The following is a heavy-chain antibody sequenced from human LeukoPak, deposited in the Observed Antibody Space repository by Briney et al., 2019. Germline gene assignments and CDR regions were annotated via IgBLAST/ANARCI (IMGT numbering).Heavy chain of an antibody. CDR1: GYTFSNYG. V-gene: IGHV1-18*01. D-gene: IGHD3-22*01. CDR2: ISAYNGNT. Sequence: ASVKVSCKASGYTFSNYGISWVRQAPGQGLECMGWISAYNGNTNYAQKLQGRVTMTTDTSTSTGYMELRSLRSDDTAVYYCARDWYYYDSSGYFHWGQGTLVTVSS. J-gene: IGHJ4*02. CDR3: ARDWYYYDSSGYFH.